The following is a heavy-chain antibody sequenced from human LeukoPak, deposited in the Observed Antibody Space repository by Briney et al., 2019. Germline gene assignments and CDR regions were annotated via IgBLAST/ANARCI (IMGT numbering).Heavy chain of an antibody. CDR3: AKGVTMVRGAPYDY. J-gene: IGHJ4*02. V-gene: IGHV3-43*02. CDR2: ISGDGGST. D-gene: IGHD3-10*01. CDR1: GFTFDDYA. Sequence: PGGSLRLSCAASGFTFDDYAMHWVRQAPGKGLEWVALISGDGGSTYYADSVKGRFTISRDNIKNSLYLQMNSLRTEDTALYYCAKGVTMVRGAPYDYWGQGTLVTVSS.